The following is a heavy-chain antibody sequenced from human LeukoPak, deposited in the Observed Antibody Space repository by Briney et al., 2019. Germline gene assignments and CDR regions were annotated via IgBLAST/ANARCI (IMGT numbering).Heavy chain of an antibody. Sequence: PGGSLRLSCAASGFTFSSYWMSWVRQAPGKGLEWVANIKQDGSEKYYVDSVKGRFTISRDNAKNSLYLQMNSLRAEDTAVYYCATVTTTVVSYAFDIWGQGTMVTVSS. D-gene: IGHD4-17*01. CDR3: ATVTTTVVSYAFDI. V-gene: IGHV3-7*01. CDR1: GFTFSSYW. J-gene: IGHJ3*02. CDR2: IKQDGSEK.